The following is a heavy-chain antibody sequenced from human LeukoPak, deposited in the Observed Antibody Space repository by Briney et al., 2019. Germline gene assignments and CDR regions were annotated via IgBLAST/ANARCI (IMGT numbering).Heavy chain of an antibody. CDR3: ATGFLGTVESWSNMDV. CDR1: GYTLTELS. CDR2: FDPEDGET. J-gene: IGHJ6*03. D-gene: IGHD4-11*01. V-gene: IGHV1-24*01. Sequence: AASVKVSCKVSGYTLTELSMHWVRQAPGKGLEWMGGFDPEDGETIYAQKFQGRVTMTEDTSTDTAYMELSSLRSEDTAVYYCATGFLGTVESWSNMDVWGKGPTVTVSS.